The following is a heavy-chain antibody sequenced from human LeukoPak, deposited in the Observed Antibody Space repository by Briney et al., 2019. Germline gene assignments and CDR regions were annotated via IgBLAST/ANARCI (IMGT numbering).Heavy chain of an antibody. J-gene: IGHJ5*02. CDR3: ARLKTPVTRTKTGWFDP. V-gene: IGHV5-51*01. D-gene: IGHD1/OR15-1a*01. CDR2: IYPGDSDT. CDR1: GYSFTSYW. Sequence: GESLKISCKGSGYSFTSYWIGWVRQMPGKGLEWMGSIYPGDSDTRYNPSFQGQVTISADKSITTAYLQWSSLKASDTAMYYCARLKTPVTRTKTGWFDPWGQGTLVTVSS.